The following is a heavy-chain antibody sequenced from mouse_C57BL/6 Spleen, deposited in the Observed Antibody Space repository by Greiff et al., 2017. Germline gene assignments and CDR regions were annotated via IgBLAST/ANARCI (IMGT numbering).Heavy chain of an antibody. V-gene: IGHV1-81*01. D-gene: IGHD2-1*01. J-gene: IGHJ2*01. CDR3: ARDIYYPFYY. Sequence: VQLQQSGAELARPGASVKLSCKASGYTFTSYGISWVKQRTGQGLEWIGEIYPRSGNTSYNEKFTAKATLTADKSSSTAYMELRSLTSEDSAVYFCARDIYYPFYYWGQGTTLTVSS. CDR2: IYPRSGNT. CDR1: GYTFTSYG.